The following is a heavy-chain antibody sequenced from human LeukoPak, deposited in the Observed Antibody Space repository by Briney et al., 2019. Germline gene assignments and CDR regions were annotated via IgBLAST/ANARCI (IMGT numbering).Heavy chain of an antibody. V-gene: IGHV3-7*01. Sequence: PGGSLRLSCAASGFTFSLFWMSWVRQAPGKGLEWVANIKQDGGEKYYVDSVKGRFTISRDNAKNSLYLQMNRLRAEDTAVYYCARDRGCSSTTCGYYFDYWGQGTLVTVSS. CDR1: GFTFSLFW. J-gene: IGHJ4*02. CDR3: ARDRGCSSTTCGYYFDY. CDR2: IKQDGGEK. D-gene: IGHD2-2*01.